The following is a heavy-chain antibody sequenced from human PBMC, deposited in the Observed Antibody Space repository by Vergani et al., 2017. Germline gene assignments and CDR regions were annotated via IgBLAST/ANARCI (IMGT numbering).Heavy chain of an antibody. D-gene: IGHD1-1*01. J-gene: IGHJ3*01. V-gene: IGHV1-18*04. CDR3: ARVAPSNSEVTPTAFDV. CDR2: ISAYNGNT. CDR1: GYTFTSYG. Sequence: QVQLVQSGAEVKKPGASVKVSCKASGYTFTSYGISWVRQAPGQGLEWMGWISAYNGNTNYAQKFQDRVTMTADTSTNTAYMELRSLRSDDTAVYFCARVAPSNSEVTPTAFDVWGQGTMVTVSS.